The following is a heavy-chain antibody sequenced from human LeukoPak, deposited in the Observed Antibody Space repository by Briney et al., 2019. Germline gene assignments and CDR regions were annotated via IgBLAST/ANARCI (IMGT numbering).Heavy chain of an antibody. CDR1: GFTFSDYY. V-gene: IGHV3-11*04. CDR2: ISSSGSTI. D-gene: IGHD2-21*02. Sequence: GGSLRLSCAASGFTFSDYYMSWVRQAPGKGLEWVSYISSSGSTIYYADSVKGRFTISRDNAKNSLYLQMNSLRAEDTAVYYCARVVVTAIRRSQIYYYYYMDVWGKGTTVTVSS. CDR3: ARVVVTAIRRSQIYYYYYMDV. J-gene: IGHJ6*03.